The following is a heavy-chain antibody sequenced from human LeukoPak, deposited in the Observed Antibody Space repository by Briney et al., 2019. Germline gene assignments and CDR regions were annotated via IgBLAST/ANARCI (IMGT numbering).Heavy chain of an antibody. CDR3: AKGDSAMVPSEY. V-gene: IGHV3-23*01. J-gene: IGHJ4*02. CDR2: ISASGGST. Sequence: GGSLRLSCATSGFIFSHYAMSWVRQAPGKGLEWVSAISASGGSTYYADSMTGRFTISRDNSNNTLFLLMNSLRAEDTALYYCAKGDSAMVPSEYWGQGTLVTVSS. D-gene: IGHD5-18*01. CDR1: GFIFSHYA.